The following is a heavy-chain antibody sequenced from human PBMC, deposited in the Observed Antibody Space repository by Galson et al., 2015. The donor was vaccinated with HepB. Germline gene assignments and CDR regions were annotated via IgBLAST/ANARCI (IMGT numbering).Heavy chain of an antibody. V-gene: IGHV1-69*13. CDR1: GGTFSSYA. J-gene: IGHJ6*04. CDR2: IIPIFGTA. D-gene: IGHD3-10*01. CDR3: ARDGITLVQGVINTYYMDV. Sequence: SVKVSCKASGGTFSSYAISWVRQAPGQGLEWMGGIIPIFGTANYAQKFQGRVTITADESTGTAYMELSSLRSEDTAVYYCARDGITLVQGVINTYYMDVWGKGTTVTVSS.